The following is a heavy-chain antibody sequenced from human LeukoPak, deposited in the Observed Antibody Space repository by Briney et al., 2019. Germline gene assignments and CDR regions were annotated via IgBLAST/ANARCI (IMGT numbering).Heavy chain of an antibody. CDR2: IWSDGTNR. CDR3: AKDAQRGFDYSNSLDK. CDR1: GFTFSHYG. V-gene: IGHV3-33*06. J-gene: IGHJ4*02. Sequence: GGSLRLSCATSGFTFSHYGMHWVRQAPGKGLERVAVIWSDGTNRYYGDPVKGRFTISRDNFQRTVYLQMNSLRAEDTAVYYCAKDAQRGFDYSNSLDKWGQGTLVTVSS. D-gene: IGHD4-11*01.